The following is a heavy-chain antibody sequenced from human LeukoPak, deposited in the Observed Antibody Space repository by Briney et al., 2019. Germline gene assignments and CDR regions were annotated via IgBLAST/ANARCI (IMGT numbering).Heavy chain of an antibody. D-gene: IGHD3-9*01. V-gene: IGHV1-2*02. J-gene: IGHJ5*02. CDR2: INPNSGGT. Sequence: ASVKVSCKASGYTFTGYYMHWVRQAPGQGLEWMGWINPNSGGTNYAQKFQGRVTMTRDMSTSTVYMELSSLRSEDTAVYYCARDRRGQTYYDILWFDPWGQGTLVTVSS. CDR1: GYTFTGYY. CDR3: ARDRRGQTYYDILWFDP.